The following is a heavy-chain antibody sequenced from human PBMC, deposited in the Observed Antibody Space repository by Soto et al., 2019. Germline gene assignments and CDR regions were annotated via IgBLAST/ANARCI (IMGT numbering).Heavy chain of an antibody. CDR2: IKAGNGNT. CDR1: GYTFTGYA. Sequence: QVQLVQSGAEEKKPGASVKVSCKASGYTFTGYAMHWVRQAPGQRLEWMGWIKAGNGNTKYSQKFQGTVTITTDTSASTAYMELSSLRSEDTAVYYCAIAAAVAADFDYWGQGTLVTVSS. CDR3: AIAAAVAADFDY. J-gene: IGHJ4*02. D-gene: IGHD6-19*01. V-gene: IGHV1-3*05.